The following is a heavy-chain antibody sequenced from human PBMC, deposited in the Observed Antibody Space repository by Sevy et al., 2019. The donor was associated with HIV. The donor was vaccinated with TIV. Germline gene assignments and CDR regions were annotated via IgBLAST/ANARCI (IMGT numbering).Heavy chain of an antibody. D-gene: IGHD6-13*01. V-gene: IGHV1-18*01. J-gene: IGHJ6*02. Sequence: ASVKVSCKASGYTFTSYGISWVRQAPGQGLEWMGWISAYNGNTNYAQKLQGRATMTTDTSTSTAYMELRSLRSDDTAVYYCARDVAAAEDYYYGMDVWGQGTTVTVSS. CDR1: GYTFTSYG. CDR3: ARDVAAAEDYYYGMDV. CDR2: ISAYNGNT.